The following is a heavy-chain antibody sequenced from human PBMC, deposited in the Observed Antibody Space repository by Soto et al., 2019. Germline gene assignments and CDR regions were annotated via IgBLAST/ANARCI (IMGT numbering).Heavy chain of an antibody. D-gene: IGHD2-21*02. CDR2: IYYSGST. CDR3: GYRYCGGDCYSPNRLYYFDY. J-gene: IGHJ4*02. CDR1: GGSISSGGYY. V-gene: IGHV4-31*03. Sequence: SETLSLTCTVSGGSISSGGYYWSWIRQHPGKGLEWIGYIYYSGSTYYNPSLKSRVTISVDTSKNQFSLKLSSVTAADTAVYYCGYRYCGGDCYSPNRLYYFDYWGQGTLVTSPQ.